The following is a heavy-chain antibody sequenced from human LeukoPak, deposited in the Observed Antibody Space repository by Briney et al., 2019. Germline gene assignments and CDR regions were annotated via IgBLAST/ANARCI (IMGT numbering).Heavy chain of an antibody. CDR3: ARVGVYDYVWGSYSPTYYYYYYMDV. D-gene: IGHD3-16*01. CDR1: GYSISSGYY. CDR2: MYHSGSA. V-gene: IGHV4-38-2*02. Sequence: SETLSLTCSVSGYSISSGYYWGWVRQPPGKGLEWIGNMYHSGSAYYNPSLKSRVTISIDTSKNQLSLKLNSVTAADTAVYYCARVGVYDYVWGSYSPTYYYYYYMDVWGKGTTVTISS. J-gene: IGHJ6*03.